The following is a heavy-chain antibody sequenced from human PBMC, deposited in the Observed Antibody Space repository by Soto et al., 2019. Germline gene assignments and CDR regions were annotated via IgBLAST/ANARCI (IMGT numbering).Heavy chain of an antibody. J-gene: IGHJ4*02. CDR2: ISSNGGST. V-gene: IGHV3-64*01. Sequence: ELQLVESGGGLVQPGGSLRLSCAASGFTFNRYAMHWVRQAPGKGLEYVSAISSNGGSTYYANSVKGRFTISRDNSKNTLYLQMGSLRAEDMAVYYCARDTKRGSYSLDYWGQGTLVTVSS. CDR1: GFTFNRYA. D-gene: IGHD1-26*01. CDR3: ARDTKRGSYSLDY.